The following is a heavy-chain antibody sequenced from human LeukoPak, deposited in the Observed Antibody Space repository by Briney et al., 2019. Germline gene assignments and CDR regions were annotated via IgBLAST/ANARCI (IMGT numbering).Heavy chain of an antibody. CDR1: GGSISSSSYY. CDR2: IYYSGST. CDR3: ARQKQQLVYYYYYGMDV. J-gene: IGHJ6*02. V-gene: IGHV4-39*01. D-gene: IGHD6-13*01. Sequence: PSETLSLTCTVSGGSISSSSYYWGWIRQPPGKGLEWIGSIYYSGSTYYNPSLKSRVTISVDTSKNQFSLKLSSVTAADTAVYYYARQKQQLVYYYYYGMDVWGQGTTVTVSS.